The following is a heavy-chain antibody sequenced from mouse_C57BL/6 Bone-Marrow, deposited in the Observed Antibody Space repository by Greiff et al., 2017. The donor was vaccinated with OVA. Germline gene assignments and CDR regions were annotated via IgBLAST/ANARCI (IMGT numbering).Heavy chain of an antibody. V-gene: IGHV14-4*01. CDR2: IDPENGDT. J-gene: IGHJ3*01. Sequence: EVQLQQSGAELVRPGASVKLSCTASGFNIKDDYMHWVKQRPEQGLEWIGWIDPENGDTEYASKFQGKATITADTSSNTAYLQLSSLTSEDTAVYYCTTLGDYDEGAWVAYWGQGTLVTVSA. CDR1: GFNIKDDY. CDR3: TTLGDYDEGAWVAY. D-gene: IGHD2-4*01.